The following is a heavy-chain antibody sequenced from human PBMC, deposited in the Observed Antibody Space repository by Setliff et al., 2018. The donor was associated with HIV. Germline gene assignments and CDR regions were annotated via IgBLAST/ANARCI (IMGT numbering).Heavy chain of an antibody. J-gene: IGHJ4*02. V-gene: IGHV5-51*01. Sequence: GESLKISCKGSGYYFTNYWIGWVRQMPGKGLEWMGIIYPGDSDTRYSPSFQGQVTISADKSVSTAYLQWSSLKASDTAMYYCARPRGNDYAGSGFDNWGQGTLVTVSS. CDR2: IYPGDSDT. D-gene: IGHD2-2*01. CDR1: GYYFTNYW. CDR3: ARPRGNDYAGSGFDN.